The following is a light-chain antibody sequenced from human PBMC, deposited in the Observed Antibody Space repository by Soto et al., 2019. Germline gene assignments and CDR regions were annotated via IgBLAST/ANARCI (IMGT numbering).Light chain of an antibody. J-gene: IGKJ1*01. CDR1: QSVLYSSNNKNY. CDR3: QQYYRTPRP. CDR2: WAS. Sequence: DIVMSQSPDALAVSLGERATINCKSSQSVLYSSNNKNYLAWYQQKPGQAPKLLIYWASTRESGVPDRLSGSGSGTDFPLTLSSLQAEDVAVYYCQQYYRTPRPFGKGHKVEI. V-gene: IGKV4-1*01.